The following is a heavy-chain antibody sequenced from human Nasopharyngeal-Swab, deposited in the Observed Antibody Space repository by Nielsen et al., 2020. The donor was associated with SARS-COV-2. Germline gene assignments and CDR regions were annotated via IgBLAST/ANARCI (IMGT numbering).Heavy chain of an antibody. CDR1: GFTFSSYA. D-gene: IGHD2-8*01. Sequence: GGSLRLSCAASGFTFSSYAMHWVRQAPGKGLEWVAVISYDGSNKYYADSVKGRFTISRGNSKNTQYLQMNSLRAEDTAVYYCASNLIQGFDYWGQGTLVTVSS. J-gene: IGHJ4*02. CDR2: ISYDGSNK. CDR3: ASNLIQGFDY. V-gene: IGHV3-30-3*01.